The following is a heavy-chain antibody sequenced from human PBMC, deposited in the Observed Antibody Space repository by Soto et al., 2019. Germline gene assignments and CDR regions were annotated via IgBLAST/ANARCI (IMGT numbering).Heavy chain of an antibody. CDR2: IIRSSSDI. V-gene: IGHV3-21*01. CDR1: GFTFSTHS. CDR3: ARVGSDYSHSGVIDY. D-gene: IGHD1-26*01. J-gene: IGHJ4*02. Sequence: EVQLVESGGGLVKPGGSLRLSCAASGFTFSTHSINWVRQAPGKGLEWVSSIIRSSSDIYYADSVMGRFTISRDNAKNSLSLQMNILRAEDTAVYYCARVGSDYSHSGVIDYWGQGTLVTVSS.